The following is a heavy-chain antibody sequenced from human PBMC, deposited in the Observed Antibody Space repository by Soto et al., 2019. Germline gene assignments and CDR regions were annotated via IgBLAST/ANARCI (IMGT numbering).Heavy chain of an antibody. Sequence: PSETLSLTCTVSGGSISSYYWSWIRQPPGKGLEWIGYIYYSGSTNYNPSLKSRVTISVDTSKNQFSLKLSSVTAADTAVYYCARITGRGYCSGGSCYSVSWGQGTLVTVSS. CDR3: ARITGRGYCSGGSCYSVS. CDR2: IYYSGST. J-gene: IGHJ5*02. CDR1: GGSISSYY. D-gene: IGHD2-15*01. V-gene: IGHV4-59*08.